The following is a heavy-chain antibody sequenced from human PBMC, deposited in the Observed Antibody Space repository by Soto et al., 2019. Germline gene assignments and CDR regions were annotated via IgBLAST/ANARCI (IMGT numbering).Heavy chain of an antibody. CDR2: IDYDGTTT. J-gene: IGHJ4*02. CDR1: GVAFDAYW. Sequence: GGSLRLSCVASGVAFDAYWRHWVRQVPGEGPVWVSRIDYDGTTTTYADSVKGRFTISRDNAKNTLYLQMNSLRAEDTAVYYCAKDLAGSGYYSSFDYWGQGTLVTVYS. V-gene: IGHV3-74*01. D-gene: IGHD3-22*01. CDR3: AKDLAGSGYYSSFDY.